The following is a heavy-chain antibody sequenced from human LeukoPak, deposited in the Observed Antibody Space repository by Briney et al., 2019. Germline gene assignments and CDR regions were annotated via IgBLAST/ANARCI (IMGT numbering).Heavy chain of an antibody. CDR3: ARGVGRDGYTLGY. CDR2: IKYEGSNK. V-gene: IGHV3-33*01. D-gene: IGHD5-24*01. CDR1: GFTFRTYG. Sequence: PGGSLRLSCAASGFTFRTYGMYWVRQAPGKGLEWVAVIKYEGSNKDYADCVKGRFTISRDNSKNTLYLQMNSLRAEDTAVYYCARGVGRDGYTLGYWGQGTLVTVSS. J-gene: IGHJ4*02.